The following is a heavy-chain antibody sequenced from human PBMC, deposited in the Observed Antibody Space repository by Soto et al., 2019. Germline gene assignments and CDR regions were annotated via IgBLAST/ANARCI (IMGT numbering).Heavy chain of an antibody. V-gene: IGHV4-59*01. J-gene: IGHJ4*02. CDR3: ARENCSGGSCPFDY. CDR2: IYYSGST. D-gene: IGHD2-15*01. Sequence: PSETLSLTCTVSVGSTSSYYWSWIRQPPGKGLEWIGYIYYSGSTNYNPSLKSRVTISVDTSKNQFSLKLSSVTAADTAVYYCARENCSGGSCPFDYWGQGTLVTVPS. CDR1: VGSTSSYY.